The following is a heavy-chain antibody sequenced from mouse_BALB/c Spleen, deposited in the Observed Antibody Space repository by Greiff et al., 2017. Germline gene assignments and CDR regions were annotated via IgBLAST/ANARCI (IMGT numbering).Heavy chain of an antibody. CDR1: GFTFSSYA. J-gene: IGHJ4*01. Sequence: EVKLMESGGGLVKPGGSLKLSCAASGFTFSSYAMSWVRQTPEKRLEWVASISSGGSTYYPDSVKGRFTISRDNARNILYLQMSSLRSEDTAMYYCAREAPMDYWGQGTSVTVSS. V-gene: IGHV5-6-5*01. CDR3: AREAPMDY. CDR2: ISSGGST.